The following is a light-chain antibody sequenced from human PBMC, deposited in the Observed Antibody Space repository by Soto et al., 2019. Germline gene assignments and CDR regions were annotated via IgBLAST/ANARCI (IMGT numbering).Light chain of an antibody. CDR3: KSYAGSNTYV. CDR1: KSDIGVYDF. J-gene: IGLJ1*01. Sequence: QSALTQPPSASGSPGQSVTISCTGTKSDIGVYDFVSWYQHHPGKAPRLIIYEVVQRPSGVPDRFSGSKSGNTASLTVSGLQDEDEADYFCKSYAGSNTYVFGSGTKLTVL. V-gene: IGLV2-8*01. CDR2: EVV.